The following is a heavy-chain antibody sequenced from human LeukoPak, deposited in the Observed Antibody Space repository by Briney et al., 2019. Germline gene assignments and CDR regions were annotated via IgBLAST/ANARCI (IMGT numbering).Heavy chain of an antibody. CDR1: GGTVSSSA. V-gene: IGHV1-69*04. D-gene: IGHD5-18*01. CDR3: ARDHEDTAVVTYFDH. CDR2: IIPMFDIA. J-gene: IGHJ4*02. Sequence: SVKVSCKASGGTVSSSAISWVRQAPGQGLEWMGRIIPMFDIANYAQKFQGIVTITADKSTNTAYMELSSLSSEDTAVYYCARDHEDTAVVTYFDHWGQGTLVTVSS.